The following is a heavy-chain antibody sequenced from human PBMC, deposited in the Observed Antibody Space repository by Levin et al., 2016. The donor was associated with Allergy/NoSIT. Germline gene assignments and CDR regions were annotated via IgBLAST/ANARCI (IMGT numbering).Heavy chain of an antibody. J-gene: IGHJ4*02. CDR3: ARVSNYYDGSGYYGGPQEIDS. CDR2: INSDGSYT. V-gene: IGHV3-74*01. D-gene: IGHD3-22*01. CDR1: GFTFSSYW. Sequence: GESLKISCAASGFTFSSYWMHWVRQAPGKGLMWVSRINSDGSYTSYADSVTGRFTISRDNAKNTLYLQMNSLRAEDTAVYYCARVSNYYDGSGYYGGPQEIDSWGQGTLVTVSS.